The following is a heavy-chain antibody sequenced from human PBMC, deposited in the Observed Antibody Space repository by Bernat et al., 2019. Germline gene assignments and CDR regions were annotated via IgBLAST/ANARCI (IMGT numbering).Heavy chain of an antibody. CDR1: GFTFSTYS. D-gene: IGHD2-15*01. CDR2: ISGSGDRT. Sequence: EVQLLESGGGLVQPGGSLRLSCAASGFTFSTYSMTWVRQAPGKGLEWVSAISGSGDRTYYADSMKGHFTISRDNSKNTLYLQMNSLRAEDTAIYYCAKEGYRSGGSCSSSFFYWGQGTLVTVSS. CDR3: AKEGYRSGGSCSSSFFY. V-gene: IGHV3-23*01. J-gene: IGHJ4*02.